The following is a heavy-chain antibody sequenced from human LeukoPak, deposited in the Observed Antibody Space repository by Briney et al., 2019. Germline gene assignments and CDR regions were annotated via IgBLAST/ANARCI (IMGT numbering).Heavy chain of an antibody. D-gene: IGHD5-12*01. J-gene: IGHJ5*02. CDR3: ARGGFRPET. Sequence: SETLSLTCTVSGASVTTYYWSWVRQPPGKGLEYIGYIYYSGSTSYNPSLKSRVTMSADTSKNQVSLSLNSVTAADTAVYYCARGGFRPETWGQGTLVTVSS. CDR1: GASVTTYY. CDR2: IYYSGST. V-gene: IGHV4-59*02.